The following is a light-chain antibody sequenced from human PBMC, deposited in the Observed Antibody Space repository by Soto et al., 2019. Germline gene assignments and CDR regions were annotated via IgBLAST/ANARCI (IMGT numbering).Light chain of an antibody. V-gene: IGLV2-14*03. CDR3: SSYSSTSSRRI. CDR1: SNDIGGYNY. J-gene: IGLJ1*01. Sequence: QSVLTQPASVSGSPGQSITIPCTGTSNDIGGYNYVSWYQQFPGKAPKLIIYDVTNRPSGVSFRFSGSKSGNTASLTISGLQAEDEAGYHCSSYSSTSSRRIFGAGPKVTVL. CDR2: DVT.